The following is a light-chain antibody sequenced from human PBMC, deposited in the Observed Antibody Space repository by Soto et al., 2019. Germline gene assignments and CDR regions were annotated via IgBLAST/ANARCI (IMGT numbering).Light chain of an antibody. CDR1: QDISNY. CDR3: QHYDNLPFT. J-gene: IGKJ3*01. V-gene: IGKV1-33*01. Sequence: DIQMTQSPSSLSASVGDRVTITCQASQDISNYLNWYQQKPGKAPKLLIYDASNLETGVPSRFTGSRSRTDFTLPISSLQPEDIATYYCQHYDNLPFTFGPGTKVDIK. CDR2: DAS.